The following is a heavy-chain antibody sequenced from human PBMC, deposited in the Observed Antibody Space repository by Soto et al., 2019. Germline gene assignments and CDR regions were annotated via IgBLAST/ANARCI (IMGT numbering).Heavy chain of an antibody. CDR1: GFTFRSYS. Sequence: PGGSLRLSCAASGFTFRSYSMNWVRQAPGKGLEWISYISSSSSTISYGDSVKGRFTISRDNARNSLYLQMDSLRAEDTAVYFCARGDTPMITGMDSFDIWGQGTMVTVSS. CDR2: ISSSSSTI. D-gene: IGHD5-18*01. CDR3: ARGDTPMITGMDSFDI. J-gene: IGHJ3*02. V-gene: IGHV3-48*04.